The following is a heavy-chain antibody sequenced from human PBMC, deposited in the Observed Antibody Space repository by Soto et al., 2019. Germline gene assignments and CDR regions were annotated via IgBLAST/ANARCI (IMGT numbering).Heavy chain of an antibody. J-gene: IGHJ6*02. CDR3: ARVVPATITTFYGMDV. Sequence: SLTCTVSGGSVSSDNYYWSWIRQPPGKGLEWIGHIDYSGSTNYNPSLKSRVTISVDTSKNQFSLKLSSVTAADTAIYFCARVVPATITTFYGMDVWGQGTKVTVSS. CDR1: GGSVSSDNYY. V-gene: IGHV4-61*01. CDR2: IDYSGST. D-gene: IGHD4-4*01.